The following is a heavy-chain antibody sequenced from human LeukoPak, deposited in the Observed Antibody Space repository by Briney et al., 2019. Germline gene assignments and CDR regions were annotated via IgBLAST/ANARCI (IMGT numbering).Heavy chain of an antibody. CDR2: IKQDGSEK. Sequence: GGSLRLSCVASGFTFSSYWMSWVRQAPGKGLEWVANIKQDGSEKYYVDSVKGRFTISRDNAKNSLYLQMNSLRAEDTAVYYCARLTASDAFDIWGQGTMVTVSS. V-gene: IGHV3-7*01. CDR1: GFTFSSYW. D-gene: IGHD4/OR15-4a*01. CDR3: ARLTASDAFDI. J-gene: IGHJ3*02.